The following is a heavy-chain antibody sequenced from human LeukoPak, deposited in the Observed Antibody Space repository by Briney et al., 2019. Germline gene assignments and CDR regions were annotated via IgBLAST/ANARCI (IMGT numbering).Heavy chain of an antibody. V-gene: IGHV3-53*01. CDR1: GFTASSNY. CDR3: ARVGVVVTAGRIVGDWFDP. D-gene: IGHD2-21*02. Sequence: GSLRLSCAASGFTASSNYMSWVRQAPGKGLEWVSVIYSGGSTYYADSVKGRFTISRDNSKNTLYLQMNSLRAEDTAVYYCARVGVVVTAGRIVGDWFDPWGQGTLVTVSS. J-gene: IGHJ5*02. CDR2: IYSGGST.